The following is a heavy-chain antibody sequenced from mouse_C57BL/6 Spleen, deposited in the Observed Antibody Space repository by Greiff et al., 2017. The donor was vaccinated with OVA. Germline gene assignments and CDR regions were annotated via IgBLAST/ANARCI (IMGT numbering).Heavy chain of an antibody. V-gene: IGHV5-17*01. CDR2: ISSGSSTI. D-gene: IGHD1-1*01. Sequence: DVKLVESGGGLVKPGGSLKLSCAASGFTFSDYGMHWVRQAPEKGLEWVAYISSGSSTIYYADTVKGRFTISRDNAKNTLFLQMTSLRSEDTAMYYCAREVSNYGSSRGWYFDVWGTGTTVTVSS. CDR1: GFTFSDYG. J-gene: IGHJ1*03. CDR3: AREVSNYGSSRGWYFDV.